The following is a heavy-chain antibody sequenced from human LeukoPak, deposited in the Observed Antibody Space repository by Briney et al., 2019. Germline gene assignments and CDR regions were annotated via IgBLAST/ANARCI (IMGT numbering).Heavy chain of an antibody. Sequence: PGGSLRLPCAASGFTGSHNYMSWVRQAPGKGLEWVSVIYSGGSTYYADSVKGRFTISRDNSKNTLYLQMNSLRADDTAVYYCARDPDYNDSAWGQGTLVTVSS. D-gene: IGHD3-22*01. CDR1: GFTGSHNY. V-gene: IGHV3-53*01. J-gene: IGHJ4*02. CDR2: IYSGGST. CDR3: ARDPDYNDSA.